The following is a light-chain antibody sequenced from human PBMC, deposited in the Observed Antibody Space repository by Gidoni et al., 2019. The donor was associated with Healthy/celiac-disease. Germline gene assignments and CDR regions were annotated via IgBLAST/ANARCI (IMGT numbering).Light chain of an antibody. CDR1: HSLVYSDVNTY. CDR3: MQGTSWPRS. V-gene: IGKV2-30*01. Sequence: VVMTQSPLSLPVPRGQPASISCRSRHSLVYSDVNTYLDWYQQRPGQSPRRLIYKVSTRDSGVPDRFSGSGSGTDFTLKISRVEAEDVGVYYCMQGTSWPRSFXQXTKLEIK. CDR2: KVS. J-gene: IGKJ2*03.